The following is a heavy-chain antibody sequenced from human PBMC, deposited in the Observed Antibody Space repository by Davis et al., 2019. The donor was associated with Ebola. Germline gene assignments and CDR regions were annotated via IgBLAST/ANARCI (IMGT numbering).Heavy chain of an antibody. D-gene: IGHD5-24*01. CDR1: GFTFSGSA. Sequence: GGSLRLSCAASGFTFSGSAMHWVRQASGKGLEWVGRIRSKTNSYATAYAASVKGRFTISRDDSKNTAYLQMNSLKTEDTAVYYCTSSRDGYNYRDYWGQGTLVTVSS. CDR3: TSSRDGYNYRDY. V-gene: IGHV3-73*01. J-gene: IGHJ4*02. CDR2: IRSKTNSYAT.